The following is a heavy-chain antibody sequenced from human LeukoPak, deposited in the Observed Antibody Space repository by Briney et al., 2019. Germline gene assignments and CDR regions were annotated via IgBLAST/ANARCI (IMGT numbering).Heavy chain of an antibody. CDR1: GGSISGYY. V-gene: IGHV4-59*12. Sequence: SETLSLTCSVSGGSISGYYWSWIRQPPGMGLEWIGYIYYSGTTIYNPSLKSRLTISLDTSKNQFSLNLSSVTAADTAVYYCARDETHFYGSGSSNWFDPWGQGTLVTVS. J-gene: IGHJ5*02. CDR2: IYYSGTT. D-gene: IGHD3-10*01. CDR3: ARDETHFYGSGSSNWFDP.